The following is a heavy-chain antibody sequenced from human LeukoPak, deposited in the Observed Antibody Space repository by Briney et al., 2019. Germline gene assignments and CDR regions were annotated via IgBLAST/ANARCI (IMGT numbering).Heavy chain of an antibody. V-gene: IGHV4-30-4*01. CDR1: GGSISSGDYY. CDR3: ARVGDYGSGSSNWFDP. J-gene: IGHJ5*02. Sequence: SETLSLTCGVSGGSISSGDYYWSWIRQPPGKGLEWIGYIYYSGSTYYNPSLKSRVTISVDTSKNQFSLKLSSVTAADTAVYYCARVGDYGSGSSNWFDPWGQGTLVTVSS. CDR2: IYYSGST. D-gene: IGHD3-10*01.